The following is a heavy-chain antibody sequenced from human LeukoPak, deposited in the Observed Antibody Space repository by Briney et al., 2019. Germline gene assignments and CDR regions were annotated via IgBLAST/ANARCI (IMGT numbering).Heavy chain of an antibody. Sequence: PSETLSLTCTVSGGSINNGGYYWSWIRQHPGKGLEWIGYIYYSGSSYYNPSLRSRVTISVDTSKNHFSLKLSSVTAADTAVYYCARGGAYCSSTSCYTIDYWGQGTLVTVSS. D-gene: IGHD2-2*02. V-gene: IGHV4-31*03. CDR1: GGSINNGGYY. CDR3: ARGGAYCSSTSCYTIDY. CDR2: IYYSGSS. J-gene: IGHJ4*02.